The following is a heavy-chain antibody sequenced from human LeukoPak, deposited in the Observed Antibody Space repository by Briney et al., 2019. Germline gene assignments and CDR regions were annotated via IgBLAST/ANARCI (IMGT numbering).Heavy chain of an antibody. J-gene: IGHJ4*02. Sequence: GGSLRLSCAASGFTFSAYSMNWVRQAPGKGLEWVSYISSSSSTIYYADSVKGRFTISRDNAKNSLYLQMNSLRDEDTAVYYCAKGLYYDILTGWLYWGQGTLVTVSS. D-gene: IGHD3-9*01. CDR1: GFTFSAYS. V-gene: IGHV3-48*02. CDR2: ISSSSSTI. CDR3: AKGLYYDILTGWLY.